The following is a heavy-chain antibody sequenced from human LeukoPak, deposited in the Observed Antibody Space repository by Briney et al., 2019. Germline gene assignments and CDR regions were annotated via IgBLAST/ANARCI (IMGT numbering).Heavy chain of an antibody. CDR3: ARTRGYSYAASSDY. CDR2: INHSGST. V-gene: IGHV4-34*01. Sequence: SETLSLTCAVYGGSFSGYYWSWIRQPPGKGLEWIGEINHSGSTNYNPSLKSRVTISVDTSKNQFSLKLSSVTAADTAIYFCARTRGYSYAASSDYWGQGLLVTVSS. CDR1: GGSFSGYY. J-gene: IGHJ4*02. D-gene: IGHD5-18*01.